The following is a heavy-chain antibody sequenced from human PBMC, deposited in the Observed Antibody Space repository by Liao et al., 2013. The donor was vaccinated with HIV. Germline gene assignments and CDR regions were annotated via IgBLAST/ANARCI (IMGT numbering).Heavy chain of an antibody. V-gene: IGHV4-39*07. CDR3: ARAKTGSYLFDWFDP. J-gene: IGHJ5*02. D-gene: IGHD1-26*01. CDR2: IYYSGIYYSGSP. CDR1: GGSISDSSYY. Sequence: QLQLQESGPRLVKPSETLSLTCTVSGGSISDSSYYWGWIRQPPGKGLEWIGSIYYSGIYYSGSPYYNPSLKSRVTISVDTSKNQFSLKLNSVTAADTAVYYCARAKTGSYLFDWFDPWGQGTLVIVSS.